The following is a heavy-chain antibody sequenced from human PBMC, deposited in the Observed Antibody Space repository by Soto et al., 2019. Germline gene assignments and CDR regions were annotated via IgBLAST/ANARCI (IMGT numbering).Heavy chain of an antibody. V-gene: IGHV3-53*01. Sequence: LRLSCAASGFTVSSNYMSWVRQAPGKGLEWVSVIYSGGSTYYADSVKGRFTISRDNSKNTLYLQMNSLRAEDTAVYYCARGSYYGSGGQLGYWGQGTLVTVSS. J-gene: IGHJ4*02. D-gene: IGHD3-10*01. CDR1: GFTVSSNY. CDR2: IYSGGST. CDR3: ARGSYYGSGGQLGY.